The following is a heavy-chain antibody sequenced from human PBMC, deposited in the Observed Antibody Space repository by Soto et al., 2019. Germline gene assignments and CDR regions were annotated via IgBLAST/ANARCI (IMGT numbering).Heavy chain of an antibody. V-gene: IGHV3-30*18. Sequence: PGGSLRLSCAASGFTFSSYGMHWVRQAPGKGLEWVAVISYDGSNRYYADSVKGRFTISRDNSKNTLYLQMNSLRAEDTAVYYCAKDDDSSSWYQVDYWGQGTLVTVSS. CDR3: AKDDDSSSWYQVDY. J-gene: IGHJ4*02. CDR2: ISYDGSNR. CDR1: GFTFSSYG. D-gene: IGHD6-13*01.